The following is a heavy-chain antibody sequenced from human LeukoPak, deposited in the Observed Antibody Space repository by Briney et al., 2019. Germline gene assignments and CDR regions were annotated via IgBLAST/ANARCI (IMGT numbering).Heavy chain of an antibody. D-gene: IGHD3-22*01. V-gene: IGHV4-30-4*08. CDR1: GGSISSGEYY. Sequence: SETLSLTCTVSGGSISSGEYYWSRVRQSPGKGLEWIAYIYYSGTTYYNPSLKSRVTMSIDTSTNQFSLKLTSVTAADTAGYYCASYYDSSGTSFDNWGQGTLVTVSS. CDR3: ASYYDSSGTSFDN. J-gene: IGHJ4*02. CDR2: IYYSGTT.